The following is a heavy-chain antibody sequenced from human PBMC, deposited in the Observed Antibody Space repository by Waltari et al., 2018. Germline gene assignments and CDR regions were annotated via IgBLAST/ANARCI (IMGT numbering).Heavy chain of an antibody. Sequence: EVQPLESGGGLVKPGGSLRPSCAASGFTFSYYVMAWARQVPGKGLEWASSISAYGVATYYADSVKGRFTIPRDNSKNTLYLQVNNLSTEDTAVYYCAKKSMTADVAAYDCFDPWSQGTLVTVS. D-gene: IGHD2-15*01. V-gene: IGHV3-23*01. CDR1: GFTFSYYV. J-gene: IGHJ5*02. CDR3: AKKSMTADVAAYDCFDP. CDR2: ISAYGVAT.